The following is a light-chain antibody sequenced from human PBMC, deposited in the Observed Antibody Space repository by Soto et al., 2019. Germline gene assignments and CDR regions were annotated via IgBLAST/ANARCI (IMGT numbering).Light chain of an antibody. CDR3: KHYNSYSK. CDR1: QSISSW. V-gene: IGKV1-5*01. Sequence: DMQMTQAPSTLSASVGDIVTITCRASQSISSWLAWYQQKPGKAPKLLIYDASSLENGVPSRFSGSGSGKEFTLTISSLQPDDFATYYCKHYNSYSKFGRGTKVDIK. CDR2: DAS. J-gene: IGKJ1*01.